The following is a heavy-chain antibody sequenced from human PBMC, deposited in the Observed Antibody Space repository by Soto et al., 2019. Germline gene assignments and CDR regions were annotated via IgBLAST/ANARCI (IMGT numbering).Heavy chain of an antibody. Sequence: PGESLKISCKGSGYSFTSYWISWVRQMPGKGLEWMGRIDPSDSYTNYSPSFQGHVTISADKSISTAYLQWSSLKASDTAMYYCARLPGITGTSHYYYYGMDVWGQGTTVTVSS. CDR3: ARLPGITGTSHYYYYGMDV. V-gene: IGHV5-10-1*01. CDR1: GYSFTSYW. J-gene: IGHJ6*02. CDR2: IDPSDSYT. D-gene: IGHD1-7*01.